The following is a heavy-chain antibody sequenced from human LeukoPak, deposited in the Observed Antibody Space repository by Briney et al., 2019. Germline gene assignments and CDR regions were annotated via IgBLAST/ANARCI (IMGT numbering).Heavy chain of an antibody. V-gene: IGHV3-7*01. CDR2: MKPDGSEK. Sequence: GGSLRLSCAASGFTFSRHWMNWVRQAPGKGLEWVANMKPDGSEKYYVDSVKGRFTISRDNAKNSLYLQMNSLRVGDTAVYYCAKDRLSCSSTSCYGSVGLYFDYWGQGTLVTVSS. CDR3: AKDRLSCSSTSCYGSVGLYFDY. D-gene: IGHD2-2*01. J-gene: IGHJ4*02. CDR1: GFTFSRHW.